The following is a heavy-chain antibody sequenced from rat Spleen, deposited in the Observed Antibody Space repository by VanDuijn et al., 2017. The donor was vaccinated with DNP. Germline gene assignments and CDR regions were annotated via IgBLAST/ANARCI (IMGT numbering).Heavy chain of an antibody. D-gene: IGHD1-4*01. J-gene: IGHJ4*01. Sequence: EVQLQESGPGLVKTSQSLSLTCSVTGYSITSSYRWNWIRKFPGNKLEWMGSVNSAGTTNYNPSPKSRIFITRDTSKNQLFLQVNSVTTEDTATYYCARWPGYNPPYAMDAWGQGTSVTVSS. CDR1: GYSITSSYR. V-gene: IGHV3-3*01. CDR3: ARWPGYNPPYAMDA. CDR2: VNSAGTT.